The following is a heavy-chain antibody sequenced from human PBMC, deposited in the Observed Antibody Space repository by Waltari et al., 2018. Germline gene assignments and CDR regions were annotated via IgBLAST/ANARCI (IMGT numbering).Heavy chain of an antibody. J-gene: IGHJ4*02. Sequence: QVQLVQSGAEMRKPGTSVTVPCRTSGYTFTDYSIHWLRQAPGQGLEWMGWVNPSTGGTNYAQKFRDRVAMTRHTSINTASMELNRLRLDDTAVYFCARAILRFLKPIDSWGQGTLVTVSS. D-gene: IGHD3-3*01. CDR1: GYTFTDYS. V-gene: IGHV1-2*02. CDR3: ARAILRFLKPIDS. CDR2: VNPSTGGT.